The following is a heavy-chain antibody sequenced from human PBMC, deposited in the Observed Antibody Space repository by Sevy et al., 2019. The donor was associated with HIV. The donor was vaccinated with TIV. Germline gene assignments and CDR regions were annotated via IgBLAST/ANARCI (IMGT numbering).Heavy chain of an antibody. J-gene: IGHJ4*02. Sequence: ASVKVSCKASGYTFTSYGISWVRQAPGQGLEWMGWISAYNGNTNYAQKLQGRVTMTTDTSTSTAYMELRSLRSDDTAVYYCARMDGIFGVVIWSLDYWGQGTLVTVSS. D-gene: IGHD3-3*01. CDR3: ARMDGIFGVVIWSLDY. V-gene: IGHV1-18*01. CDR2: ISAYNGNT. CDR1: GYTFTSYG.